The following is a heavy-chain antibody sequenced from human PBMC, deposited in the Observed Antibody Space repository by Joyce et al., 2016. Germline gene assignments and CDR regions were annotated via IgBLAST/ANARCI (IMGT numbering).Heavy chain of an antibody. CDR3: ARDGNSVRDSYDYGMDV. J-gene: IGHJ6*02. V-gene: IGHV3-30*04. D-gene: IGHD4-23*01. CDR1: GFPFSSHG. Sequence: QVQLVESGGGVVQPGKSLRLSCVASGFPFSSHGVHWVRQAPGKGLEWVAVVSYDGRDTYYADSVQGRFTISRDNSKNTLSLQMNNVRPDDSGVYYCARDGNSVRDSYDYGMDVWGQGTTVTVSS. CDR2: VSYDGRDT.